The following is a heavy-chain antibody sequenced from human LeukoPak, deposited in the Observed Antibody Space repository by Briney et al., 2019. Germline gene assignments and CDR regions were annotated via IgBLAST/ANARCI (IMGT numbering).Heavy chain of an antibody. CDR1: GFTLSSNW. J-gene: IGHJ6*02. Sequence: GGSLRPSCAASGFTLSSNWMSWVRQAPGKGLEWVAVISYDGSNKYYADSVKGRFTISRDNSKNTLYLQMNSLRAEDTAVYYCAKDGKYYYGSGSYYSPLYYYYYGMDVWGQGTTVTVSS. D-gene: IGHD3-10*01. V-gene: IGHV3-30*18. CDR2: ISYDGSNK. CDR3: AKDGKYYYGSGSYYSPLYYYYYGMDV.